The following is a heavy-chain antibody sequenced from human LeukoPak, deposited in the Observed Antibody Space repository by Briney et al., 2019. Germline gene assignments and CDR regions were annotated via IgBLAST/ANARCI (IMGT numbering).Heavy chain of an antibody. D-gene: IGHD3-22*01. Sequence: ASVKVSCKASGYTFTSYGISWVRQAPGQGLEWMGWISAYNGNTNYAQKLQGGVTMTTDTSTSTAYMELRSLRPDDTAVYYCARDLGTYYYDSSGYYFDYWGQGTLVTVSS. V-gene: IGHV1-18*01. CDR1: GYTFTSYG. J-gene: IGHJ4*02. CDR2: ISAYNGNT. CDR3: ARDLGTYYYDSSGYYFDY.